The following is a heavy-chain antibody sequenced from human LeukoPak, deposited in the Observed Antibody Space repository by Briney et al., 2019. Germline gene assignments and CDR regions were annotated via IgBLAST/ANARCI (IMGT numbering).Heavy chain of an antibody. Sequence: PGGSLRLSCAASGFTFSSYEVIWVRQAPGKGLEWVSYMSSSGATIHYVDSVKGRFRNSRDNDNNTVYLEMNSLRSEDTAVYYCARSLIPLGMDVWGQGTTVTVSS. CDR2: MSSSGATI. CDR1: GFTFSSYE. V-gene: IGHV3-48*03. D-gene: IGHD2-21*01. CDR3: ARSLIPLGMDV. J-gene: IGHJ6*02.